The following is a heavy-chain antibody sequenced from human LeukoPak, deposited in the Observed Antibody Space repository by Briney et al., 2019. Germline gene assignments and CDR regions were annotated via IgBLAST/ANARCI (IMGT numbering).Heavy chain of an antibody. D-gene: IGHD3-22*01. CDR2: ISGSGGST. CDR3: AKDIYDSSGYYYFDAFDI. Sequence: GGSLRLSCAASGFTFSSYAMSWVRQAPGKGLEWVSAISGSGGSTYYADSVKGRFTISRDNSKNTLYLQMNSPRAEDTAVYYCAKDIYDSSGYYYFDAFDIWGQGTMVTVSS. V-gene: IGHV3-23*01. CDR1: GFTFSSYA. J-gene: IGHJ3*02.